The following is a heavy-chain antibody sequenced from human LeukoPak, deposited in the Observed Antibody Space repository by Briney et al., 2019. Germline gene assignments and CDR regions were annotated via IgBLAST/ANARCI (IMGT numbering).Heavy chain of an antibody. V-gene: IGHV3-23*01. CDR3: AKDLYGDYVVDY. Sequence: PGGSLRLSCAASGFTFSSYAMNWGRQAPGKGLEWVSGISGSGGSTYYADSVKVRFTISRDNYKNTLYLQMKSLRAEDAAVYYCAKDLYGDYVVDYWGQGTLVTVSS. J-gene: IGHJ4*02. CDR2: ISGSGGST. CDR1: GFTFSSYA. D-gene: IGHD4-17*01.